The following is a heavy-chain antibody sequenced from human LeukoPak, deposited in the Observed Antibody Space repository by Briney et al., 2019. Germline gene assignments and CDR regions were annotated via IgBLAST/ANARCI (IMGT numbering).Heavy chain of an antibody. CDR2: ISGSGGST. CDR3: AKGKYNRDAFDI. V-gene: IGHV3-23*01. J-gene: IGHJ3*02. Sequence: PGGSMRLSCAASGFTLSSYAMSWVRQAPGKGLEWVSGISGSGGSTYNADSVKGRFTISRDNSKNTLYLQMNRLRAEDTAVFYCAKGKYNRDAFDIWGLGSMVTVSS. D-gene: IGHD6-6*01. CDR1: GFTLSSYA.